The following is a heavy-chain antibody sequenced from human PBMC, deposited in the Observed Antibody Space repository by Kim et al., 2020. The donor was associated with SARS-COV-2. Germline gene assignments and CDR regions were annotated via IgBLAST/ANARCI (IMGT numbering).Heavy chain of an antibody. V-gene: IGHV3-33*01. CDR2: IWYDGSNK. Sequence: GGSLRLSCAASGFTFSSYGMHWVRQAPGKGLEWVAVIWYDGSNKYYADSVKGRFTISRDNSKNTLYLQMNSLRAEDTAVYYCARRGGSRRAVYAAIGGIDYWGQGTLVTVSS. J-gene: IGHJ4*02. D-gene: IGHD2-8*01. CDR3: ARRGGSRRAVYAAIGGIDY. CDR1: GFTFSSYG.